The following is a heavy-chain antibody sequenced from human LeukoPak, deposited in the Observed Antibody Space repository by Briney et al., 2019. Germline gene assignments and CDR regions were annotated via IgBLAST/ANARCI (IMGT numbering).Heavy chain of an antibody. J-gene: IGHJ4*02. Sequence: GGSLRLSCAASGFTFSSYAMSWVRQAPGKGLEWVSAISGSGGSTYYADSVKGRFTISRDNSKNTLYLQMNSLRAEDTAVYYCVNAVPRYYYDSSGYYYAYWGQGTLVTVSS. CDR2: ISGSGGST. CDR3: VNAVPRYYYDSSGYYYAY. CDR1: GFTFSSYA. V-gene: IGHV3-23*01. D-gene: IGHD3-22*01.